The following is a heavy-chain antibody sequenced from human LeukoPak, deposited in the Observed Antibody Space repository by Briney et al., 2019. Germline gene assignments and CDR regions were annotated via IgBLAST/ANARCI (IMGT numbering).Heavy chain of an antibody. Sequence: GSLRLSCAASGFTFSNAWMNWVRQAPGKGLEWVGRIKSKTDGGTTDYAAPVKGRFTISRDDSKNTLYLQMNSLKTEDTAVYYCTTYYYDSSGYPSLTFDYWGQGTLVTVSS. J-gene: IGHJ4*02. D-gene: IGHD3-22*01. CDR1: GFTFSNAW. V-gene: IGHV3-15*07. CDR3: TTYYYDSSGYPSLTFDY. CDR2: IKSKTDGGTT.